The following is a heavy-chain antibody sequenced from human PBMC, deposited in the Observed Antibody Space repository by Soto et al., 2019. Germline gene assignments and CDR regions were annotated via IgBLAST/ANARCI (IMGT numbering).Heavy chain of an antibody. Sequence: QVQLVQSGAEEKKPGASAKVSCKASGYTFTGYAMHWVRQAPGQRLEWMGWINAGNGNTKYSQKFQGRVTITRDTAGGTAYVGRGSLRSEDRAVYYCAGPVAVPADFDYWGQETLVTVPS. CDR1: GYTFTGYA. CDR3: AGPVAVPADFDY. J-gene: IGHJ4*02. V-gene: IGHV1-3*05. CDR2: INAGNGNT. D-gene: IGHD6-19*01.